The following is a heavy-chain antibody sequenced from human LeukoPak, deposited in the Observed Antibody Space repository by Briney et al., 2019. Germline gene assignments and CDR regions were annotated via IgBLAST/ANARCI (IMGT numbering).Heavy chain of an antibody. CDR3: ARDNFWIGYGLLAPYDP. CDR1: GFTFSSYW. CDR2: IKEDGREK. J-gene: IGHJ5*02. V-gene: IGHV3-7*01. Sequence: PGGSLRLSCAASGFTFSSYWMSWVRQAPGRGLEWVATIKEDGREKFYVDSVKGRFTISRDNADNSLFLQMNSLRAEDTAVYYCARDNFWIGYGLLAPYDPWGQGTLVIVSS. D-gene: IGHD3-3*01.